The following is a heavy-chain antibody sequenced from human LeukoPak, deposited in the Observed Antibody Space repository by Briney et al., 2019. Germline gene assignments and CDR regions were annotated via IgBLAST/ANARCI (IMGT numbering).Heavy chain of an antibody. CDR3: ARDRTYSGSYYNWFDP. V-gene: IGHV4-59*02. CDR1: GDSVTTDY. CDR2: ISFSGST. J-gene: IGHJ5*02. D-gene: IGHD1-26*01. Sequence: SETLSPTCIVSGDSVTTDYWSWIRQPPGKGLEWIGYISFSGSTNYNPSLKSRVTMSVDSSKNVFSLRLSSVTAADTAVYYCARDRTYSGSYYNWFDPWGQGTLVTVSS.